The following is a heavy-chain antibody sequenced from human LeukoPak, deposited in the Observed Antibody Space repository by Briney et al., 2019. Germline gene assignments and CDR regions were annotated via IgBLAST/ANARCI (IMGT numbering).Heavy chain of an antibody. CDR1: GGSISSYY. D-gene: IGHD5-18*01. CDR3: ARQSPGYSYGYYGMDV. CDR2: IYYSGST. J-gene: IGHJ6*02. V-gene: IGHV4-59*08. Sequence: PSETLSLTCTVSGGSISSYYWSWIRQPPGKGLEWIGYIYYSGSTNYNPSLKSRVTISVDTSKNQFSLKLSSVTAADTAVYYCARQSPGYSYGYYGMDVWGQGTTVTVSS.